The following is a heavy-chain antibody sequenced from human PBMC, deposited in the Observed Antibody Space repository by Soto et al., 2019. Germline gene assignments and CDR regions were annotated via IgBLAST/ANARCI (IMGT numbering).Heavy chain of an antibody. J-gene: IGHJ6*02. CDR3: ARDEGPSRMTIVGMITINRDYFGMDV. D-gene: IGHD3-3*01. Sequence: QVQLVESGGGVVQPGRSLRLSCAASGFTFSNYGMHWVRQAPGKGLEWVAVIWYDGSNKDYAASVKGRFTISRDNSKNPLDRQTKRLRAEDTAGDGCARDEGPSRMTIVGMITINRDYFGMDVWGQGTTVTVSS. V-gene: IGHV3-33*01. CDR1: GFTFSNYG. CDR2: IWYDGSNK.